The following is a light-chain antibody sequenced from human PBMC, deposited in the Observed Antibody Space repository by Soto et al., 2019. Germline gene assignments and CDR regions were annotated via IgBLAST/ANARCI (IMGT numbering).Light chain of an antibody. CDR1: QSVLYNSNNKNY. V-gene: IGKV4-1*01. J-gene: IGKJ1*01. Sequence: DIVMTQSPDSLAVSLGERATINCKSSQSVLYNSNNKNYLAWFQQKPGQPPKLLIYWASTRESGVPDRFSGSGSGTEFTLTISSLQAEDVAVYYCQHYYTTPRTFGQGTKVEIK. CDR3: QHYYTTPRT. CDR2: WAS.